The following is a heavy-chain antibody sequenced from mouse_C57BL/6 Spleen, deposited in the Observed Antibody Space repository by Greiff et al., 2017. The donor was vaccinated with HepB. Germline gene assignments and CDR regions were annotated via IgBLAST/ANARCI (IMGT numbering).Heavy chain of an antibody. D-gene: IGHD1-1*01. V-gene: IGHV5-9*01. CDR3: ARRRNPYGSREDYFDY. CDR1: GFTFSSYT. Sequence: EVQLVESGGGLVKPGGSLKLSCAASGFTFSSYTMSWVRQTPEKRLEWVATISGGGGNTYYPDSVKGRFTISRDNAKNTLYLQMSSLRSEDTALYYCARRRNPYGSREDYFDYWGQGTTLTVSS. J-gene: IGHJ2*01. CDR2: ISGGGGNT.